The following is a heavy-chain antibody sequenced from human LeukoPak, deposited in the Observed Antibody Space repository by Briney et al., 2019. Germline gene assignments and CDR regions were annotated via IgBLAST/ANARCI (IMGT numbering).Heavy chain of an antibody. CDR2: ISYDGSNK. V-gene: IGHV3-30*01. Sequence: GGSLRLSCAASGFTFSSYAMHWVRQAPGKGLEWVAVISYDGSNKYYADSAKGRFTISRDNSKNTLYLQMNSLRAEDTAVYYCARASRIADYMDVWGKGTTVTVSS. D-gene: IGHD6-13*01. CDR3: ARASRIADYMDV. CDR1: GFTFSSYA. J-gene: IGHJ6*03.